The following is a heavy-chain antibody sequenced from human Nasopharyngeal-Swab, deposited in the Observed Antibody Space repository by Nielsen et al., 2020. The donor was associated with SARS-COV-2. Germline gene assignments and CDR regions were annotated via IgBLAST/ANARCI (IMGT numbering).Heavy chain of an antibody. CDR2: IYYSGST. CDR3: ARDHYGSGTPSMDV. V-gene: IGHV4-61*01. D-gene: IGHD3-10*01. Sequence: SETLSLTCTVSGGSVSSGSSYWSWIRQPPGKGLEWIGYIYYSGSTNYNPSLKSRVTISVDKSKNQFSLKLSSVTAADTAVYYCARDHYGSGTPSMDVWGQGTAVTVSS. J-gene: IGHJ6*02. CDR1: GGSVSSGSSY.